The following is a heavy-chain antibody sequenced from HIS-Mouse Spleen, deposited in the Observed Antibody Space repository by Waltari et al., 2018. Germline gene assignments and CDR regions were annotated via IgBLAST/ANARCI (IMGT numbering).Heavy chain of an antibody. CDR2: IYYSGST. CDR3: AREIPYSSSWYDWYFDL. Sequence: QLQLQESGPGLVKPSETLSLTCTVTGGSISSSSYYWGWSRRPPGKGLAWIGSIYYSGSTYYNPSLKSRVTISVDTSKNQFSLKLSSVTAADTAVYYCAREIPYSSSWYDWYFDLWGRGTLVTVSS. CDR1: GGSISSSSYY. J-gene: IGHJ2*01. V-gene: IGHV4-39*07. D-gene: IGHD6-13*01.